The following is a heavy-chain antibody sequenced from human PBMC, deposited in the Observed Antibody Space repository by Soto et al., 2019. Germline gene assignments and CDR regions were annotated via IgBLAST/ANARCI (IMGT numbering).Heavy chain of an antibody. D-gene: IGHD1-1*01. CDR1: GGTFSSHS. CDR2: IIPIFGPA. V-gene: IGHV1-69*13. CDR3: ATGSFTSTGGRIGYHYNAMDV. J-gene: IGHJ6*02. Sequence: SVKVSCKSSGGTFSSHSINWVLQAPGQGLEWMGGIIPIFGPANFAKKFQGRVTITADESTTTAYMELSSLTSEDTAVYYCATGSFTSTGGRIGYHYNAMDVWGQGTTVTVSS.